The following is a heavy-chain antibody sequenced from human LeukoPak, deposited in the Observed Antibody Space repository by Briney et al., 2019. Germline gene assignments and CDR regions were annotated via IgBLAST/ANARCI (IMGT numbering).Heavy chain of an antibody. J-gene: IGHJ4*02. V-gene: IGHV3-23*01. CDR2: ISGSGGST. Sequence: GGSLRLSCAASGFTFSSYAMSWVRQAPGKGLEWVSAISGSGGSTYYADSVKGRFTISRDNSKNTLYLQMNSLRAEGTAVYYCAKDGGSGSYFEYYFDYWGQGTLVTVSS. D-gene: IGHD3-10*01. CDR1: GFTFSSYA. CDR3: AKDGGSGSYFEYYFDY.